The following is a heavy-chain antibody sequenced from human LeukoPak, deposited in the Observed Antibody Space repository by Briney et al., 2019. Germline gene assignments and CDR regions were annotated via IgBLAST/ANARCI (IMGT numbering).Heavy chain of an antibody. Sequence: PGGSLRLSCAASGFSFSDSWVTWVRQAPGNGLEWVAHIKPDGSFTSYVASVKGRFTISRDNAKNSLYLQMDSLRAEDTAVYYCARDRGWFRFDNWGLGTLVTVSS. CDR1: GFSFSDSW. CDR3: ARDRGWFRFDN. V-gene: IGHV3-7*04. J-gene: IGHJ4*02. D-gene: IGHD3-10*01. CDR2: IKPDGSFT.